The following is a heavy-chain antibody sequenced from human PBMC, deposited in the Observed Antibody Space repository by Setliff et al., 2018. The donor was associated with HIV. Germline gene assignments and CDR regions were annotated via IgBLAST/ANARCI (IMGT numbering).Heavy chain of an antibody. D-gene: IGHD3-3*01. Sequence: SVKVSCKASGGTFSSYAISWVRQAPGQGLEWMGGIIPIFGTANYAQKFQGRVTITADESTSTAYMELSSLRSEDTAVYYCARDNPHFGVASSYYYGMDVWGQGTTVTVSS. CDR1: GGTFSSYA. CDR2: IIPIFGTA. V-gene: IGHV1-69*13. J-gene: IGHJ6*02. CDR3: ARDNPHFGVASSYYYGMDV.